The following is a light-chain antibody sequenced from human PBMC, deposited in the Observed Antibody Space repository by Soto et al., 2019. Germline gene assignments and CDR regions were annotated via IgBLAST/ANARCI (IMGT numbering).Light chain of an antibody. CDR3: SSYTSSSTYV. Sequence: QSVLTQPASVSGSPGQSITISCTGTSSDVGGYNYVSWYQQHPGKAPKLMIYDVSNRPSGVSSRFSGSKSGNTASLTISGLQAEDEADYYCSSYTSSSTYVFGIGTKVTDL. J-gene: IGLJ1*01. V-gene: IGLV2-14*01. CDR1: SSDVGGYNY. CDR2: DVS.